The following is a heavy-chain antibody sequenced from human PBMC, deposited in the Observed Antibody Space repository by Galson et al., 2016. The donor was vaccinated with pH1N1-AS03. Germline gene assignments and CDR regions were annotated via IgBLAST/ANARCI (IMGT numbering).Heavy chain of an antibody. V-gene: IGHV3-23*01. Sequence: SLRLSCAASGFNFSTYAMSWVRQTPGKGLEWVSTISATGGSTYYADSVKGRFTISRDNSKNILYLQMNSLRAEDTAVYYCAKALHRFGTTLYGMDFWGQGTTVTFSS. CDR1: GFNFSTYA. J-gene: IGHJ6*02. D-gene: IGHD1-7*01. CDR3: AKALHRFGTTLYGMDF. CDR2: ISATGGST.